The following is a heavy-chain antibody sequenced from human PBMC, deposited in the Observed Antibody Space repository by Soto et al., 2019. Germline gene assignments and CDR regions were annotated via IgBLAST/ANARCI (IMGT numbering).Heavy chain of an antibody. CDR3: ARWGTTGGLDV. Sequence: QVQLVESGGGVVQPGTSLRVSCVGSGFTFRSYVIHWVRQAPGTGLEWVALTSYDGSDKYYGDSVRGRFTISRDNSRNTVDLQMDSLRIEDTALYYCARWGTTGGLDVWGQGTLVSVSS. V-gene: IGHV3-30*19. CDR1: GFTFRSYV. J-gene: IGHJ1*01. CDR2: TSYDGSDK. D-gene: IGHD3-16*01.